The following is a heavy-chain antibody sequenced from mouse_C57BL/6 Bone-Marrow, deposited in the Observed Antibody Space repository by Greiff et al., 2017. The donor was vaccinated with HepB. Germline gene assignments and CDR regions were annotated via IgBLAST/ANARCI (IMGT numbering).Heavy chain of an antibody. CDR2: INYDGSST. J-gene: IGHJ2*01. CDR3: ARDIYGRSFFDY. D-gene: IGHD1-1*01. V-gene: IGHV5-16*01. CDR1: GFTFSDYY. Sequence: EVQVVESEGGLVQPGSSMKLSCTASGFTFSDYYMAWVRQVPEKGLEWVANINYDGSSTYYLDSLKSRFIISRDNAKNILYLQMSSLKSENTATYYCARDIYGRSFFDYWGQGTTLTVSS.